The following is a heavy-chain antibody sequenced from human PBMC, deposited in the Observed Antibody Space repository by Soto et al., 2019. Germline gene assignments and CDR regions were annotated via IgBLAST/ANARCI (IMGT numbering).Heavy chain of an antibody. CDR3: ARGRIPGCSSTSGYTYWFDP. J-gene: IGHJ5*02. CDR2: INHSGST. D-gene: IGHD2-2*02. Sequence: PSETLSLTSAVYGGSFSGYYWSWIRQPPGKGLEGMGEINHSGSTNYNPSLRSRVTISVDTSKNQFSLKLSSVTAADTAVYYCARGRIPGCSSTSGYTYWFDPWGQGTLVTVSS. V-gene: IGHV4-34*01. CDR1: GGSFSGYY.